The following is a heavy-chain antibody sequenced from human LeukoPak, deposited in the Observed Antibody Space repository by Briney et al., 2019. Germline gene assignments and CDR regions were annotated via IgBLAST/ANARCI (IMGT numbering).Heavy chain of an antibody. Sequence: GASVKVSCKGSGYTFTTYGIDWVRQAPGQGPEWMGWISAYNGNTDYAQKFQGRVTVTTDTSAKTAYMELRGLRSDDTAVYYCAILDLVRGGCDYWGQGTLVTVSS. J-gene: IGHJ4*02. V-gene: IGHV1-18*04. CDR2: ISAYNGNT. D-gene: IGHD3-10*01. CDR1: GYTFTTYG. CDR3: AILDLVRGGCDY.